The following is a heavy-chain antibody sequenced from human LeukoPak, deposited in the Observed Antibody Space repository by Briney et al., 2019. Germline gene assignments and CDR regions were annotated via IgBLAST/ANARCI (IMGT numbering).Heavy chain of an antibody. CDR2: VYYTRIT. Sequence: SETLSLTCTVSGVSISSRDDYCGWIRQPPGRGLEWIGSVYYTRITYYNPSLKSRVTISEDTSKNQFSLTLSSVAAADTAVYDCATRSAYYYDMAVWGKGTTVTVSS. CDR1: GVSISSRDDY. V-gene: IGHV4-39*01. J-gene: IGHJ6*03. CDR3: ATRSAYYYDMAV.